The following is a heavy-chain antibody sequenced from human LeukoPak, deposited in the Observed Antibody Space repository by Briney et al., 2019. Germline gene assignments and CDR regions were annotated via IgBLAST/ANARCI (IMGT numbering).Heavy chain of an antibody. Sequence: GGSLRLSCAASGFTFSSYGMHWVRQAPGKGLEWVAVIWYDGSNKYYADSVKGRFTISRDNSKNPLYLRMNSLRAEDTAVYYCARVTYYGSGSYYTGDGSAFDIWGQGTMVTVSS. V-gene: IGHV3-33*01. J-gene: IGHJ3*02. D-gene: IGHD3-10*01. CDR1: GFTFSSYG. CDR3: ARVTYYGSGSYYTGDGSAFDI. CDR2: IWYDGSNK.